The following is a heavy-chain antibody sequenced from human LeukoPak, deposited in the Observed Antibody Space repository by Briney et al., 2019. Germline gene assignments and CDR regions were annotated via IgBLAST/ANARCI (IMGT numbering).Heavy chain of an antibody. CDR3: ARGGWFGELLRPFDY. Sequence: GGSLRLSCAASGFTFSNYDMHWVRQATGKGLEWVSAIGTDGDTYYSGSVKGRFTISRENAKNSLYLQMNSLKAGDTAVYYCARGGWFGELLRPFDYWGQGSLVTVSS. J-gene: IGHJ4*02. CDR2: IGTDGDT. D-gene: IGHD3-10*01. V-gene: IGHV3-13*01. CDR1: GFTFSNYD.